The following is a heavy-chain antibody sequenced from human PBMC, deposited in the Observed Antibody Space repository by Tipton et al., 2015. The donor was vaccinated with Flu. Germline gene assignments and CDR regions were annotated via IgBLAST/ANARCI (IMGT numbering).Heavy chain of an antibody. Sequence: TLSLTCTISGDSIRSDYYWGWMRQPPGKGLEWIGNIFHTGSTYYNPSLKSRVTISINTSKNQFSLRLSSVTAADTAVYYCARHTGDSVRGIIDYWGQGTLVTVSS. D-gene: IGHD3-10*02. J-gene: IGHJ4*02. CDR3: ARHTGDSVRGIIDY. CDR2: IFHTGST. V-gene: IGHV4-38-2*02. CDR1: GDSIRSDYY.